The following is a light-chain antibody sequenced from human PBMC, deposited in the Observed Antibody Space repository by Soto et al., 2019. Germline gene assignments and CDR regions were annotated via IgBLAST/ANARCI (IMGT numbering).Light chain of an antibody. CDR2: DDN. J-gene: IGLJ1*01. Sequence: QSVLTQSPSVSAAPGQKVTISCSGSSSNIGGNSVSWYQQLPGTAPKLLIYDDNKRPSGIPDRFSGSKSGTSATLGITGFQTGDEADHYCGSWDSRLSAYVFGNGTKLTV. CDR1: SSNIGGNS. V-gene: IGLV1-51*01. CDR3: GSWDSRLSAYV.